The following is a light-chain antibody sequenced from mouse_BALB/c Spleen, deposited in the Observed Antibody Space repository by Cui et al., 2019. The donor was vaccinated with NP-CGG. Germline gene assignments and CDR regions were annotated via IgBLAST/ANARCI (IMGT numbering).Light chain of an antibody. CDR3: ALWYSNHWV. J-gene: IGLJ1*01. V-gene: IGLV1*01. CDR2: GTN. Sequence: QAAVTQESALTTSPGETVTLTCRSSTGAVTTSNYANWVQEKPDDLFTGLIGGTNNRAAGVPVRFSGSLIGDKAALTITGAQTDDEAIYFCALWYSNHWVFGGGTKLTVL. CDR1: TGAVTTSNY.